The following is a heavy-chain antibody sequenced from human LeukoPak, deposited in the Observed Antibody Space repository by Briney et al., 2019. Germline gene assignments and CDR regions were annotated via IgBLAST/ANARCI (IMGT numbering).Heavy chain of an antibody. Sequence: GGSLRLSCAASGFTFSTYAMNWVRQAPGKGLEWVAVISDDGRHNYYADSVKGRFTISRDNSKNTLYLQMNSLRAEDTAVYYCAKVYYDSSGYNHAFDYWGQGTLVTVSS. CDR1: GFTFSTYA. CDR2: ISDDGRHN. J-gene: IGHJ4*02. CDR3: AKVYYDSSGYNHAFDY. V-gene: IGHV3-30*04. D-gene: IGHD3-22*01.